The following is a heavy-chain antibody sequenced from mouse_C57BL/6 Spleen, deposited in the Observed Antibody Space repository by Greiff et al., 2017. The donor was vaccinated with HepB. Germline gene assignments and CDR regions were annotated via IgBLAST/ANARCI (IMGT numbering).Heavy chain of an antibody. J-gene: IGHJ3*01. CDR1: GFNITDYY. CDR2: IDPEDGET. V-gene: IGHV14-2*01. Sequence: VQLQQSGAELVKPGASVKLSCTASGFNITDYYMHWVKQRTEQGLEWIGRIDPEDGETKYAPKFQGKATLTADTSSNTAYLQLSSLTSEDTAVYYWARRGFAYWGQGTLVTVSA. CDR3: ARRGFAY.